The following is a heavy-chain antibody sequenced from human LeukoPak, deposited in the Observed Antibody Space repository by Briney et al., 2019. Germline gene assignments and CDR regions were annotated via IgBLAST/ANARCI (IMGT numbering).Heavy chain of an antibody. V-gene: IGHV3-30*02. Sequence: PGGSLRLSCAASGFTFRSYGMHWVRQAPGKGLEWVAFIWYDGSKKYYADSVKGRFAISRDNSKNTLYLQMNSLRVEDTAVYYCATRGHNYGQTPDYWGQGTLVTVSS. CDR3: ATRGHNYGQTPDY. CDR1: GFTFRSYG. J-gene: IGHJ4*02. CDR2: IWYDGSKK. D-gene: IGHD5-24*01.